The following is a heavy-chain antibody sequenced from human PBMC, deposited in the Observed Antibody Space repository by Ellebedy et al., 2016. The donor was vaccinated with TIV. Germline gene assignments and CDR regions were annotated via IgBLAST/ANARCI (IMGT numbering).Heavy chain of an antibody. D-gene: IGHD5-12*01. CDR3: ARQAYSGYVNFDY. Sequence: SVKVSXXASGGTFSSYAISWVRQAPGQGLEWMGGIIPIFGTANYAQKFQGRVTITADESTSTAYMELSSLRSEDTAVYYCARQAYSGYVNFDYWGQGTLVTVSS. CDR2: IIPIFGTA. J-gene: IGHJ4*02. CDR1: GGTFSSYA. V-gene: IGHV1-69*13.